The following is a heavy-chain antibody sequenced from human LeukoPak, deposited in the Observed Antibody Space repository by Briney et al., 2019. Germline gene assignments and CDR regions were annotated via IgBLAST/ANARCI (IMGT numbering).Heavy chain of an antibody. J-gene: IGHJ1*01. V-gene: IGHV1-2*02. Sequence: ASVKVSCRASGYTFTDYYLHWVRQAPGQGLEWLGWINPNGGDTNFAQKFQGRVTMTRDTSINTAYLELTGLRSDDTAVYYCAREDLCNYALCLWGQGALVTVSS. CDR3: AREDLCNYALCL. CDR1: GYTFTDYY. D-gene: IGHD3-16*01. CDR2: INPNGGDT.